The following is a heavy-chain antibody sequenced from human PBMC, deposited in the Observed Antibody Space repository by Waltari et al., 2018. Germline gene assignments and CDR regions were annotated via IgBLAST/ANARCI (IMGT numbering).Heavy chain of an antibody. J-gene: IGHJ4*02. CDR3: ARAYHMGAYYYDSSGPRDPFFIDY. CDR1: GYTFTSYY. CDR2: INPSGGST. V-gene: IGHV1-46*01. Sequence: QVQLVQSGAEVKKPGASVKVSCKASGYTFTSYYMHWVRQAPGQGLEWMGIINPSGGSTSYAQKFQGRVTMTRETSTSTVYMELSSLRSEDTAVYYCARAYHMGAYYYDSSGPRDPFFIDYWGQGTLVTVSS. D-gene: IGHD3-22*01.